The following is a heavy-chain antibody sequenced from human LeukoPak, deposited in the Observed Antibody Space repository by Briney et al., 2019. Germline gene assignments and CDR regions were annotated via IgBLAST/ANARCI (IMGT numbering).Heavy chain of an antibody. J-gene: IGHJ4*02. CDR3: VRGGYRGFDYEY. Sequence: GESLRLSCAASGFTFSTYSMNWLRLAPGKGLEWVSSISPDSNYKYYVDSVKSRFTISRDNAKSSLYLQMNSLRAEDTAVYYCVRGGYRGFDYEYWGQGTLVTVSS. CDR2: ISPDSNYK. D-gene: IGHD5-12*01. CDR1: GFTFSTYS. V-gene: IGHV3-21*01.